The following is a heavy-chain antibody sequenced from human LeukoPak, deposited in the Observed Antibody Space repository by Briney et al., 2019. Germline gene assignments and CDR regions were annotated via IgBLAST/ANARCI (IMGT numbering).Heavy chain of an antibody. CDR1: GLTFSNYA. CDR3: EAEAHTSGSDFDY. V-gene: IGHV3-30-3*01. CDR2: ISYDGSNK. D-gene: IGHD6-19*01. J-gene: IGHJ4*02. Sequence: GRSLRLSCAASGLTFSNYAMHWVRQAPGKGLEWVAFISYDGSNKYYADSVKGRFTISRDNSKNTLYLQMNSLRPEDTAVYYCEAEAHTSGSDFDYWGQETLVTVSS.